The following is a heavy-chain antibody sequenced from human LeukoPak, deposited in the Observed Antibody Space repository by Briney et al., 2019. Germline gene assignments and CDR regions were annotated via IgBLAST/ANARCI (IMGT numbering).Heavy chain of an antibody. V-gene: IGHV5-51*01. Sequence: GESLKISCKGSGYSFTSYWIGWVRQMPGKGLEWMGIIYPGDSDTRYSPSFQGQVTISADKSISTAYLQWSSLKASDTAMYYCARFLYYYDSSGLYYFDYWGQGTLVTVSS. D-gene: IGHD3-22*01. CDR3: ARFLYYYDSSGLYYFDY. J-gene: IGHJ4*02. CDR1: GYSFTSYW. CDR2: IYPGDSDT.